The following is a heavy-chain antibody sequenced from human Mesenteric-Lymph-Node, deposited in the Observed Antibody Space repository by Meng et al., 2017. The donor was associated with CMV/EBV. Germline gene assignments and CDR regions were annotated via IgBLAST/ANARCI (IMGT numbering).Heavy chain of an antibody. CDR2: TYYRSESYN. Sequence: PLDQSGPGVVKSSQILSRTCTNSVYSISGNNAAGNWIRQPPSRGLEWLGRTYYRSESYNDYAVSVKSRISVNLDTSKNQLSLHLNFVTPEDTAGYYCAYFGDLPPLWWGQGTLVTVSS. D-gene: IGHD3-16*01. V-gene: IGHV6-1*01. CDR1: VYSISGNNAA. J-gene: IGHJ4*02. CDR3: AYFGDLPPLW.